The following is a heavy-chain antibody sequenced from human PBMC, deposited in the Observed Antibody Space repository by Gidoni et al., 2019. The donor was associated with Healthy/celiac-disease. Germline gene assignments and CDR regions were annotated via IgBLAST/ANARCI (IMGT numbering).Heavy chain of an antibody. Sequence: QVQLVQSGAEVKKPGASVQVSCKASGYTFTSYAMHWVRQAPGQRLEWMGWINAGNGNTKYSQKFQGRVTITRDTSASTAYMELSSLRSEDTAVYYCARGSISSSWVYNWFDPWGQGTLVTVSS. J-gene: IGHJ5*02. CDR2: INAGNGNT. D-gene: IGHD6-13*01. V-gene: IGHV1-3*01. CDR1: GYTFTSYA. CDR3: ARGSISSSWVYNWFDP.